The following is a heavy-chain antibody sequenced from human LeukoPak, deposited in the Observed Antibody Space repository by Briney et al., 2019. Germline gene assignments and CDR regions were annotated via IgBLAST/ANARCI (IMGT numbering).Heavy chain of an antibody. J-gene: IGHJ4*02. CDR2: ISRDSDII. CDR1: GFTFGSFS. Sequence: GGSLRLSCAASGFTFGSFSMNWVRQAPGKGLEYISYISRDSDIIYYADSVMGRFTISRDNAKNSMYLQMNSLRAEDTAVYYCARGLADCGGDCSDYWGQGTLVTVSS. V-gene: IGHV3-48*04. D-gene: IGHD2-21*01. CDR3: ARGLADCGGDCSDY.